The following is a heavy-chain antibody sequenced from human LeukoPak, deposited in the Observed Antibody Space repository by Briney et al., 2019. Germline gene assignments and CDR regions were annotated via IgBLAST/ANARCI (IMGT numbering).Heavy chain of an antibody. J-gene: IGHJ4*02. Sequence: GASVKVSCKASGYTFTTYGISWVRQAPGQGLEWMGWINPNSGGTKYAQKFQGRVTMTRDTSISTAYMELSRLRSDDTAVYYCARDIDRVVGGDYWGQGTLVTVSS. CDR1: GYTFTTYG. V-gene: IGHV1-2*02. CDR3: ARDIDRVVGGDY. D-gene: IGHD2-15*01. CDR2: INPNSGGT.